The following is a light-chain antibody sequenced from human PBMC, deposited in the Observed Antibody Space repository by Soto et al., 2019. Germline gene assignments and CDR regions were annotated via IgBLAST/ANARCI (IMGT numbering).Light chain of an antibody. CDR1: QSVSSN. CDR2: DAS. J-gene: IGKJ4*01. CDR3: QQYGSSPLT. V-gene: IGKV3-20*01. Sequence: EIVITQSPATLSVSPGERATLSCRASQSVSSNLAWYQQKPGQAPRLFIYDASKRATGVPGRFSGSGSGTDFTLTISRLEPEDFAVYYCQQYGSSPLTFGGGTKVDIK.